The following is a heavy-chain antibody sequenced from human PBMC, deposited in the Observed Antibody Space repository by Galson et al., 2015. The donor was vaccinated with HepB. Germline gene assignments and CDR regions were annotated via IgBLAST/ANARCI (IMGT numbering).Heavy chain of an antibody. V-gene: IGHV1-69*06. D-gene: IGHD5-18*01. CDR1: GGTFSSYT. CDR3: ARQGCADTTMVTPFDY. CDR2: IIPIFGTA. Sequence: SVKVSCKASGGTFSSYTFSWVRQAPGQGLEWMGGIIPIFGTANYAQKFQGRLTITADKSTNTAYMELNSLRSEDTAVYYCARQGCADTTMVTPFDYWGQGTLVTVSS. J-gene: IGHJ4*02.